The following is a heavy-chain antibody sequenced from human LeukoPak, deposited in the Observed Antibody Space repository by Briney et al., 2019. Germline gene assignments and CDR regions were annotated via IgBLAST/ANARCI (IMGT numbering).Heavy chain of an antibody. CDR3: ARVHNSYGTETTDYYFDY. J-gene: IGHJ4*02. D-gene: IGHD5-18*01. V-gene: IGHV4-38-2*02. CDR1: GYSISSGYY. CDR2: IYHSGST. Sequence: SETLSLTCTVSGYSISSGYYWGWIRQPPGKGLEWIGSIYHSGSTYYNPSLKSRVTISVDTSKNQFSLKLSSVTAADTAVYYCARVHNSYGTETTDYYFDYWGQGTLVTVSS.